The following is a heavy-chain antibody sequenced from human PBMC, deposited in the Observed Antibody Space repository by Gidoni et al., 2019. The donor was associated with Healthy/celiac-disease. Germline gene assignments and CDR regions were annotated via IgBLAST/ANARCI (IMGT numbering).Heavy chain of an antibody. J-gene: IGHJ5*02. CDR1: GFTFSSDS. CDR3: ARVGRYCSGGSCRWFDP. CDR2: ISSSSSYI. D-gene: IGHD2-15*01. V-gene: IGHV3-21*01. Sequence: EVQLVESGGGLVKPGGSLRLSCAASGFTFSSDSMNWVRQAPGKGLEWVSSISSSSSYIYYADSVKGRFTISRDNAKNSLYLQMNSLRAEDTAVYYCARVGRYCSGGSCRWFDPWGQGTLVTVSS.